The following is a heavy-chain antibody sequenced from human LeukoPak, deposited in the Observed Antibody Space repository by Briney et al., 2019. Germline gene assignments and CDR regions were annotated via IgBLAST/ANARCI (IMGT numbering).Heavy chain of an antibody. V-gene: IGHV3-66*01. Sequence: GGSLRLSCAASGFTVSSNYMSWVRQAPGKGLEWVSVIYSGGSTYYADSVKGRFTISRDNSKNTLYLQMNSLRAEDTAVYYCAREDYVWGSYRSSGSDWGQGALVTVSS. CDR2: IYSGGST. J-gene: IGHJ4*02. CDR3: AREDYVWGSYRSSGSD. CDR1: GFTVSSNY. D-gene: IGHD3-16*02.